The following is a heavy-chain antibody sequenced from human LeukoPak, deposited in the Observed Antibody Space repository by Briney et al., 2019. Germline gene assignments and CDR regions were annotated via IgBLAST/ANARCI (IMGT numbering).Heavy chain of an antibody. Sequence: ASVTVSCTASGYTFTSYAMHWVRQAPGQRLEWMGWINAGNGNTKYSQKFQGRVTITRDTSASTAYMELSSLRSEDTAVYYCARDDLGEQLVFDYWGQGTLVTVSS. CDR1: GYTFTSYA. CDR2: INAGNGNT. CDR3: ARDDLGEQLVFDY. V-gene: IGHV1-3*01. D-gene: IGHD6-13*01. J-gene: IGHJ4*02.